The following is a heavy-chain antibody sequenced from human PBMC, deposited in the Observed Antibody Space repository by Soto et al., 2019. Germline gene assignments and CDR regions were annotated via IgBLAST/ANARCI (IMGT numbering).Heavy chain of an antibody. Sequence: ASVKVSCKASGYTFTKFGISWVRQAPGQGLEWMGWISGYNGHTVYAQNFQGRGTMTTDTSTRTAYMELRSLRSDDTAVYYCARDPQTTSGILDYWGQGTLVTVSS. CDR1: GYTFTKFG. J-gene: IGHJ4*02. CDR2: ISGYNGHT. V-gene: IGHV1-18*01. CDR3: ARDPQTTSGILDY. D-gene: IGHD1-1*01.